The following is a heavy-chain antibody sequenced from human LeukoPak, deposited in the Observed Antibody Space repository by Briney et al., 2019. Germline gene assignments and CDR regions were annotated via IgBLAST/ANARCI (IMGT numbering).Heavy chain of an antibody. J-gene: IGHJ4*02. CDR2: INSDGSGT. CDR3: TTDHQLERRRKYSFDY. D-gene: IGHD1-1*01. CDR1: GFTFNVRW. Sequence: GGSLRLSCAASGFTFNVRWMHWVRQAPGKGLVWVSRINSDGSGTSHADSVKGRFTISRDNAKNTLYLQMNSLKTEDTAVYYCTTDHQLERRRKYSFDYWGQGTLVTVSS. V-gene: IGHV3-74*01.